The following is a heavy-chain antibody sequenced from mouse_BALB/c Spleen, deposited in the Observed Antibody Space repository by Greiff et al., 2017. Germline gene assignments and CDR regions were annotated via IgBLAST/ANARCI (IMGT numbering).Heavy chain of an antibody. J-gene: IGHJ3*01. D-gene: IGHD1-1*01. Sequence: QVQLQQSGAELMKPGASVKISCKATGYTFSSYWIEWVKQRPGHGLEWIGEILPGSGSTNYNEKFKGKATFTADTSSNTAYMQLSSLTSEDSAVYYCARMGTYYGSTWFAYWGQGTLVTVSA. CDR2: ILPGSGST. CDR3: ARMGTYYGSTWFAY. V-gene: IGHV1-9*01. CDR1: GYTFSSYW.